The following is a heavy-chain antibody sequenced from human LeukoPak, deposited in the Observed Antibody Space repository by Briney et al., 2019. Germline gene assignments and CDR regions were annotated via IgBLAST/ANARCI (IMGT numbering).Heavy chain of an antibody. J-gene: IGHJ4*02. CDR3: ARGASRADY. CDR1: GFTFRSYN. CDR2: ISSSSSYI. V-gene: IGHV3-21*01. Sequence: PGGSLRLSCAASGFTFRSYNMNWVRQAPGKRPEWVSSISSSSSYIYYADSAKGRFTISRDNAKNSLYLQMNSLRAGDTALYYCARGASRADYWGQGTLVTVSS.